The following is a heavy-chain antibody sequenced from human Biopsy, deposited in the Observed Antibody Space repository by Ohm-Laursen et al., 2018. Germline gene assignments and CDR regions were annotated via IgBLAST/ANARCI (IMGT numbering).Heavy chain of an antibody. CDR1: GGSVSSGGFY. V-gene: IGHV4-31*01. J-gene: IGHJ2*01. D-gene: IGHD4-23*01. Sequence: SQTLSLTCTVSGGSVSSGGFYWSWIRQHPGKGLGWIGYIYYSGTTYYNPSLKSLVTISVDTSKSQFSLKLNSVTAADTAVYYCARRPYGGTRYWYFDLWGRGTLVTVSS. CDR2: IYYSGTT. CDR3: ARRPYGGTRYWYFDL.